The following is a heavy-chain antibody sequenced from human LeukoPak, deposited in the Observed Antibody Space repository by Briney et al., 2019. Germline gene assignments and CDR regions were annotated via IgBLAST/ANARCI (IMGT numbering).Heavy chain of an antibody. D-gene: IGHD3-22*01. V-gene: IGHV4-59*01. CDR1: GGSISSYY. CDR2: IYYTGSP. J-gene: IGHJ4*02. Sequence: SETLSLTCTVSGGSISSYYWSWIRQPPGKGLEWIGHIYYTGSPNYNPSLKSRVTILLDTSKNQFSLKLCSVTAADTAVYYCARLYSYESSGYYFYYFDYWGQGTLVTVSS. CDR3: ARLYSYESSGYYFYYFDY.